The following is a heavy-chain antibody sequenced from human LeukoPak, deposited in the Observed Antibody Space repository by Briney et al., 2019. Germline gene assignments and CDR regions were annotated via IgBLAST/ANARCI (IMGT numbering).Heavy chain of an antibody. J-gene: IGHJ4*02. CDR2: ISSSGSTI. Sequence: GGSLRLSCAASGFTFSDYYMSWIRQAPGKGLEWASYISSSGSTIYYADSVKGRFTISRDNAKNSLYLQMNSLRAEDTAVYYCARDGIVDTAMALDYWGQGTLVTVSS. CDR3: ARDGIVDTAMALDY. V-gene: IGHV3-11*01. CDR1: GFTFSDYY. D-gene: IGHD5-18*01.